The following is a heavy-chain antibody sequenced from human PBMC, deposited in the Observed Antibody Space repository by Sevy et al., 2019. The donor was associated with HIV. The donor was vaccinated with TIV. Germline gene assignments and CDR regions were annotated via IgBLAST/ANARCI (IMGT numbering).Heavy chain of an antibody. J-gene: IGHJ6*02. CDR3: TRVNQYYDILTGYPYYYYYGMDV. CDR1: GFTFSGSA. CDR2: IRSKANSYAK. D-gene: IGHD3-9*01. V-gene: IGHV3-73*01. Sequence: GGSLRLSCAASGFTFSGSAMHWVRQASGKGLEWVGRIRSKANSYAKAYAASVKGRFTISRDDSKNTAYLQMNSLKTEDTAVYYCTRVNQYYDILTGYPYYYYYGMDVWGQGTTVTVSS.